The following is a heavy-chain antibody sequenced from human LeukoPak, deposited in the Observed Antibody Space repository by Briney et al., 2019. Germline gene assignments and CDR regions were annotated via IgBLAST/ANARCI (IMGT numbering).Heavy chain of an antibody. Sequence: GGSLRLSCAASGFTFSSYGMHWVRQAPGKGLEWVAVISYDGSNKYYADSVKGRFTISRDNSKNTLYLQMNSLRAEDTAVYYCAREMTHEDPYFDYWGQGTLVTVSS. D-gene: IGHD2-21*02. CDR2: ISYDGSNK. CDR1: GFTFSSYG. CDR3: AREMTHEDPYFDY. J-gene: IGHJ4*02. V-gene: IGHV3-30*03.